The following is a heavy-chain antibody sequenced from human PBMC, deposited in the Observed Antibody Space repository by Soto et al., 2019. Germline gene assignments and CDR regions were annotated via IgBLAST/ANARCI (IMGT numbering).Heavy chain of an antibody. J-gene: IGHJ4*02. Sequence: QVQLVQFGAEEKKPGASVKVSCKASGYTFTSYAMHWVRQAPGQRLEWMGWINVGNGNTKYSQKFQGRVTITRDTSASTAYMELSSLRSDDTAVYYCARAWVVVTAPDYWGQGTLVTVSS. D-gene: IGHD2-21*02. V-gene: IGHV1-3*05. CDR3: ARAWVVVTAPDY. CDR2: INVGNGNT. CDR1: GYTFTSYA.